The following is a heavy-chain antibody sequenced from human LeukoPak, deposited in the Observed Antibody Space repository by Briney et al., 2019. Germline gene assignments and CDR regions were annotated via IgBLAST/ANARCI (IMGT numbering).Heavy chain of an antibody. Sequence: GGSLRLSCAASGFTFSSYAMHWVRQAPGKGLEWVAVISYDGSNKYYADSVKGRFTISRDNSKNTLYLQMNSLRAEDTAVYYCARDGESGQWLYYFDYWGQGTPVTVSS. CDR1: GFTFSSYA. CDR2: ISYDGSNK. D-gene: IGHD6-19*01. CDR3: ARDGESGQWLYYFDY. V-gene: IGHV3-30*04. J-gene: IGHJ4*02.